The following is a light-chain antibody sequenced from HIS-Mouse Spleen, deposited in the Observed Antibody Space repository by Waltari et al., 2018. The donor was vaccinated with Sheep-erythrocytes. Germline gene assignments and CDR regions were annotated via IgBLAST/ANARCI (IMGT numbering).Light chain of an antibody. CDR3: QQYDNLLT. CDR1: QGISSY. CDR2: AAS. Sequence: AIRMTQSPSSLSASTGDRVTITCRASQGISSYLAWYQQKPGKAPKLLIYAASTLQSGVPSRFIGSGSGTDFTFTISSLQPEDIATYYCQQYDNLLTFGGGTKVEIK. J-gene: IGKJ4*01. V-gene: IGKV1-8*01.